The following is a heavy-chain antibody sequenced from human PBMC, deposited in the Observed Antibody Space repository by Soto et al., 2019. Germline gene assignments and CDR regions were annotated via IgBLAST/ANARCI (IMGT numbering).Heavy chain of an antibody. CDR1: GYTFTSYD. D-gene: IGHD6-6*01. V-gene: IGHV1-8*01. Sequence: QVQLVQSGAEVKKPGASVKVSFKASGYTFTSYDINWVRQATGQGLEWMGWMNPNSGNTGYAQKFQGRITMTRNTYISTDYMELRRLRSEDTAVYYCASSPLGWRIAGWDYYYYGMDVWGQGTTVTVSS. CDR3: ASSPLGWRIAGWDYYYYGMDV. J-gene: IGHJ6*02. CDR2: MNPNSGNT.